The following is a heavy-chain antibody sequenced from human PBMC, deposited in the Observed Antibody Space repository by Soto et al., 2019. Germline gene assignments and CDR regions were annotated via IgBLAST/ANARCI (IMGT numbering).Heavy chain of an antibody. V-gene: IGHV1-2*02. CDR1: GYTFTVYY. Sequence: ASVKVSCKASGYTFTVYYMHWVRQAPGQGLEWMGWINPKSGGTMYPQKFQGRVTMTWDTSISTAYMALARLRSDDTAVYYCARDLAKGGGSAGFDYWGQGTLVTVSS. D-gene: IGHD1-26*01. CDR3: ARDLAKGGGSAGFDY. J-gene: IGHJ4*02. CDR2: INPKSGGT.